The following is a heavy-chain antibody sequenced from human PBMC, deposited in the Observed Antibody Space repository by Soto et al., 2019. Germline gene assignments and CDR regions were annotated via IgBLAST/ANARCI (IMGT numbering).Heavy chain of an antibody. CDR1: GFTFSSYA. J-gene: IGHJ6*02. V-gene: IGHV3-23*01. Sequence: GGSLRLSCAASGFTFSSYAMSWVRQAPGKGLEWVPAISGSGGSTYYADSVKGRSTISRDNSKNTLYLQMNSLRAEDTAVYYCAKLSIAARLNYYYYGMDVWGQGTTVTVSS. CDR2: ISGSGGST. CDR3: AKLSIAARLNYYYYGMDV. D-gene: IGHD6-6*01.